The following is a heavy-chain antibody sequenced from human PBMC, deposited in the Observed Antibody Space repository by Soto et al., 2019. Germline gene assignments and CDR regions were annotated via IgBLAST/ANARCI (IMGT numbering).Heavy chain of an antibody. CDR3: ARLTPTVTTYWFDP. CDR2: ISSSSSYI. J-gene: IGHJ5*02. D-gene: IGHD4-17*01. Sequence: GGSLRLSCAASGFTFSSYSMNWARQAPGKGLEWVSSISSSSSYIYYADSVKGRFTISRDNAKNSLYLQMNSLRAEDTAVYYCARLTPTVTTYWFDPWGQGTLVTVSS. V-gene: IGHV3-21*01. CDR1: GFTFSSYS.